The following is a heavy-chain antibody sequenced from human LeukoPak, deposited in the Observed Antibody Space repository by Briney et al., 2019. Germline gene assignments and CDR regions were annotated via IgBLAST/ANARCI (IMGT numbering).Heavy chain of an antibody. Sequence: GGSLRLSCAASGFTFSSYAMSWVRQAPGKGLEWVSAISGSGGSTYYADSVKGRITISRDNSKNTLYLQMNSLRAEDTAVYYCAKDARYYYDSSGYYYGYWGQGTLVTVSS. CDR2: ISGSGGST. CDR1: GFTFSSYA. CDR3: AKDARYYYDSSGYYYGY. J-gene: IGHJ4*02. D-gene: IGHD3-22*01. V-gene: IGHV3-23*01.